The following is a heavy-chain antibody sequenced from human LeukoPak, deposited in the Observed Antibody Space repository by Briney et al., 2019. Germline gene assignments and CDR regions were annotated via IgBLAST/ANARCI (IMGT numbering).Heavy chain of an antibody. CDR2: NYYSGST. D-gene: IGHD4-17*01. CDR3: ARERMAGDYYVPFDP. V-gene: IGHV4-34*01. CDR1: GGSFSGYY. J-gene: IGHJ5*02. Sequence: SETLSLTCGVYGGSFSGYYWGWIRQPPGKGLEWIGSNYYSGSTYYNPSLKSRVTISVDTSKNQFSLKLSSATAADTAVYYCARERMAGDYYVPFDPWGQGTLVTVSS.